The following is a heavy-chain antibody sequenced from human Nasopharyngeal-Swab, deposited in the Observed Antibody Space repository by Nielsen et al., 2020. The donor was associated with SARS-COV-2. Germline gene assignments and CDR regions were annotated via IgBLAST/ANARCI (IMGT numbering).Heavy chain of an antibody. CDR1: GFTFDDYG. J-gene: IGHJ4*02. Sequence: GESLKISCAASGFTFDDYGMSWVRQAPGKGLEWVANIKQDGSEKYYVDSVKGRFTISRDNAKNSLYLQMNSLRAEDTAVYYCARSLYYYYDSSGYSLWGQGTLVTVSS. CDR3: ARSLYYYYDSSGYSL. CDR2: IKQDGSEK. D-gene: IGHD3-22*01. V-gene: IGHV3-7*01.